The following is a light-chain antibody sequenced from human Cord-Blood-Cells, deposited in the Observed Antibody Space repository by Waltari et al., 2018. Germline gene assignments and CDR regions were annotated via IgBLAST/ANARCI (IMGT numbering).Light chain of an antibody. J-gene: IGLJ2*01. CDR2: EDN. V-gene: IGLV6-57*02. CDR1: SGSIASKS. CDR3: QSYDSSNVV. Sequence: NFMLTQPHSVSESPGKTVTISCTGSSGSIASKSVQWYQQRPGSAPTTVIYEDNQRPSGVPDRFSGSIDSSSNSASLTISGLKTEDEADYYCQSYDSSNVVFGGGTKLTVL.